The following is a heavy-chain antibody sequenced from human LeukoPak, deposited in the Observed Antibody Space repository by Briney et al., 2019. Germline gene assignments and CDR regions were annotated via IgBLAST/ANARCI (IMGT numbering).Heavy chain of an antibody. J-gene: IGHJ4*02. CDR1: GFTFSSYA. CDR3: AKDLHSSSSCY. Sequence: GRSLRLSCAASGFTFSSYAMHWVRQAPGKGLEWVAVISYDGSNKYYADSVKGRFTISRDNSKNTLYLQMNSLRAEDTALYYCAKDLHSSSSCYWGQGALVTVSS. CDR2: ISYDGSNK. D-gene: IGHD6-6*01. V-gene: IGHV3-30-3*01.